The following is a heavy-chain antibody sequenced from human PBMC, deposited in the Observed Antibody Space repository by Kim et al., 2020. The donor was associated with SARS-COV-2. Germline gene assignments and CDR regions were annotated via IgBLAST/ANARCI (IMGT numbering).Heavy chain of an antibody. CDR1: GGSVSSGSYY. V-gene: IGHV4-61*01. J-gene: IGHJ5*02. D-gene: IGHD3-10*01. Sequence: SETLSLTCTVSGGSVSSGSYYWSWIRQPPGKGLEWIGYIYYSGGTNYNPSLKSRVTISVATSKNPFSLKLSSVTAADTAVYYCASFLMMVRGAYSRKNWFDPWGQGTLVTVSS. CDR2: IYYSGGT. CDR3: ASFLMMVRGAYSRKNWFDP.